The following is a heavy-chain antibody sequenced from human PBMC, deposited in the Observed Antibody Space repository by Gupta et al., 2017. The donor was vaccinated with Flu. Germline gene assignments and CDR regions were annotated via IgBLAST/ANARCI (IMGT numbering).Heavy chain of an antibody. Sequence: EMQLVESGGGLVQPGGSLSLSCAASGFTFSSSYLQWVRQAPGKGLVWVSRINPDGSSTTYAESVKCRFTISRDNAKNTLYLQINSLGDDDTAVYYCATVTSGCWGQGTLVTVSS. CDR3: ATVTSGC. V-gene: IGHV3-74*03. CDR1: GFTFSSSY. D-gene: IGHD4-17*01. J-gene: IGHJ4*02. CDR2: INPDGSST.